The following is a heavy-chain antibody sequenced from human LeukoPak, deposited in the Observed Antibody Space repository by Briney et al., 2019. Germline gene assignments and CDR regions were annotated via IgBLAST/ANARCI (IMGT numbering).Heavy chain of an antibody. D-gene: IGHD3-22*01. V-gene: IGHV4-34*01. CDR1: VGSFSGYY. CDR3: ARGRQDVTMIVVVMTAVSYYLDV. J-gene: IGHJ6*03. Sequence: SETLSLTRAVYVGSFSGYYWTWIRQPPEKGLEWIGEMNPSGSTNYNPSLKSRVTISVDTSKNQFSLELSSVTAADTAVYYCARGRQDVTMIVVVMTAVSYYLDVWGKGTTVTVS. CDR2: MNPSGST.